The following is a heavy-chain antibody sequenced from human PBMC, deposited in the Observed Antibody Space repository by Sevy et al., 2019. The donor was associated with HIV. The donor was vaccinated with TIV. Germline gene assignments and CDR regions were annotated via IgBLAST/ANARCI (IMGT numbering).Heavy chain of an antibody. CDR3: AREGCTQPHDY. D-gene: IGHD2-8*01. CDR2: FSFGCGRI. J-gene: IGHJ4*02. CDR1: GFTFAKYS. Sequence: GGSLRLSCAASGFTFAKYSMSWVRQAPGKGLEWVSTFSFGCGRINYADSVKGRFTITRDDSQNTLFLRMNSLRAEDPATYFCAREGCTQPHDYWGQGTLVTVSS. V-gene: IGHV3-23*01.